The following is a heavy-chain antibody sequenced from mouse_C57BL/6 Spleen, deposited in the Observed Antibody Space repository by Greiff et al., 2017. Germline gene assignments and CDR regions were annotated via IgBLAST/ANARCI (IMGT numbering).Heavy chain of an antibody. Sequence: QVQLQQSGAELVRPGASVTLSCKASGYTFTDYEMHWVKQTPVHGLEWIGAIDPETGGTAYNQKFKGKAILTEDKSSSTAYMGLRLLTSEDSAVYYCTRLDGNYWYFDVWGTGTTVTVSS. CDR1: GYTFTDYE. J-gene: IGHJ1*03. CDR3: TRLDGNYWYFDV. CDR2: IDPETGGT. V-gene: IGHV1-15*01. D-gene: IGHD2-1*01.